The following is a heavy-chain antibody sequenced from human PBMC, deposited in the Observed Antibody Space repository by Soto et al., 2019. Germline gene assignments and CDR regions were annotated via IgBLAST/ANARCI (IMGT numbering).Heavy chain of an antibody. J-gene: IGHJ4*02. CDR2: IYYSGST. CDR1: GGSISSGDYY. Sequence: PSETLSLTCTVSGGSISSGDYYWSWIRQPPGKGLEWIGYIYYSGSTYYNPSLKSRVTISVDTSKNQFSLKLSSVTAADTAVYYCARETYYYDSSGYYVFDYWGKGTLVTVSS. D-gene: IGHD3-22*01. CDR3: ARETYYYDSSGYYVFDY. V-gene: IGHV4-30-4*01.